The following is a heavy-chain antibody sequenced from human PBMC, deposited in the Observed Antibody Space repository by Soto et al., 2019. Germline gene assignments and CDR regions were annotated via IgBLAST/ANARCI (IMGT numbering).Heavy chain of an antibody. CDR1: GGTFSRYA. CDR2: IIPIFCTA. V-gene: IGHV1-69*13. J-gene: IGHJ6*02. CDR3: ARLPRGYCSGGSCYYHRDDYYYYGMDV. D-gene: IGHD2-15*01. Sequence: SVKVSCKASGGTFSRYAISWVRQAPGQGLEWMGGIIPIFCTANYAQKFQGRVTITADESTSTAYMELSSLRSEDTAVYYCARLPRGYCSGGSCYYHRDDYYYYGMDVWGQGTTVTVSS.